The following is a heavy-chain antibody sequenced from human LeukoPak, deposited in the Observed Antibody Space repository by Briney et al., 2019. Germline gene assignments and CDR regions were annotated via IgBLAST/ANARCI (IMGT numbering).Heavy chain of an antibody. D-gene: IGHD4-17*01. CDR1: GYTFTGYY. V-gene: IGHV1-2*02. Sequence: ASVKVSCKGSGYTFTGYYMHWVRQAPGQGLEWMGWVNPNSGGTNYAQKFQGRVTMTRDTSISTAYMEPSRLRSDDTAVYYCARSPTVTTKNRGNWFDPWGQGTLVTVSS. CDR2: VNPNSGGT. J-gene: IGHJ5*02. CDR3: ARSPTVTTKNRGNWFDP.